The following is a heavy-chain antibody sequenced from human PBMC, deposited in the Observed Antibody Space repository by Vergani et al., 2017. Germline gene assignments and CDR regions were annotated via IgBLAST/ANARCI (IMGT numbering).Heavy chain of an antibody. CDR1: GFTFGDYA. V-gene: IGHV3-49*04. D-gene: IGHD3-22*01. CDR3: TRTVVITKDAFDI. CDR2: IRSKAYGGTT. Sequence: EVQLVESGGGLVQPGRSLRLSCTASGFTFGDYAMSWVRQAPGKGLEWVGFIRSKAYGGTTEYAASVKGRFTISRDDSKSIAYLQMNSLKTEDTAVYYCTRTVVITKDAFDIWGQGTMVTVSS. J-gene: IGHJ3*02.